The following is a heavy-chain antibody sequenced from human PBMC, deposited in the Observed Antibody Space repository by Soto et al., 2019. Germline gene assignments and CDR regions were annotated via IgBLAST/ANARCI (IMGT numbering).Heavy chain of an antibody. D-gene: IGHD2-21*02. CDR2: INPNSGGT. CDR1: GYTFTGYY. CDR3: ARERAASPYCGGDCYSPGGRYYFDC. Sequence: QVQLVQSGAEVKKPGASVKVSCKASGYTFTGYYMHWVRQAPGQGLEWMGWINPNSGGTNYAQKFQGWVTMTTDTSIRPAYMELSRLRSDDTAVYYCARERAASPYCGGDCYSPGGRYYFDCWGQGTLVTVSS. V-gene: IGHV1-2*04. J-gene: IGHJ4*02.